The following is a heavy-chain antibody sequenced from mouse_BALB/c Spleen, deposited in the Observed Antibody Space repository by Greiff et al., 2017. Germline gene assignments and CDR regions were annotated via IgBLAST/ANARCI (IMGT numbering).Heavy chain of an antibody. CDR3: ARQQYDYGAWFAY. V-gene: IGHV5-12-2*01. CDR1: GFTFSSYT. CDR2: ISNGGGST. Sequence: EVQRVESGGGLVQPGGSLKLSCAASGFTFSSYTMSWVRQTPEKRLEWVAYISNGGGSTYYPDTVKGRFTISRDNAKNTLYLQMSSLKSEDTAMYYWARQQYDYGAWFAYWGQGTLVTVSA. J-gene: IGHJ3*01. D-gene: IGHD2-4*01.